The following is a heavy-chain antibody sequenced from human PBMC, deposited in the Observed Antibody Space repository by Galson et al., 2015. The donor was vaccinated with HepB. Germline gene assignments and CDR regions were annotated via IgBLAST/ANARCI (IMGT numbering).Heavy chain of an antibody. D-gene: IGHD2-15*01. CDR3: ARDPSTPIYYFDY. CDR2: INAGNGNT. V-gene: IGHV1-3*01. J-gene: IGHJ4*02. Sequence: SVKISCKASGYTFTTYAIHWVRQAPGQRLEWMGWINAGNGNTKYSQKFQGRVTITRDTSASTVFMELNSLRSEDAAVYYCARDPSTPIYYFDYWGQGTLVTVSS. CDR1: GYTFTTYA.